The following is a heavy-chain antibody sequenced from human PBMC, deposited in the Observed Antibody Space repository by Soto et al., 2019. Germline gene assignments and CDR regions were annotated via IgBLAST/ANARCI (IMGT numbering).Heavy chain of an antibody. D-gene: IGHD6-19*01. CDR1: GLSSTDSELG. CDR3: ARRHLSVAVKPGLES. V-gene: IGHV2-26*01. Sequence: QAPLKEWGPVLMQPGETLTLCCTVSGLSSTDSELGVPSIRLPPGQPLEWLAHLDSSGEKSYRTFLESRLAIAKDTSKSQTDPTMANMDTADTPTYIRARRHLSVAVKPGLESLGQGIPVTVPS. J-gene: IGHJ5*01. CDR2: LDSSGEK.